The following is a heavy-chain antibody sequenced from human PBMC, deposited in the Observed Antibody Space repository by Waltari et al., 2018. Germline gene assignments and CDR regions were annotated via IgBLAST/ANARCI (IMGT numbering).Heavy chain of an antibody. D-gene: IGHD3-3*01. J-gene: IGHJ6*02. CDR2: IIPIFGTA. V-gene: IGHV1-69*08. CDR1: GGTFSSYA. CDR3: VVWYYDFWSGQHGMDV. Sequence: QVQLVQSGAEVKKPGSSVKVSCKASGGTFSSYAISWVRQAPGQGLEWMGRIIPIFGTANYAQKFQGRVTITADKSTSTAYMELSSLRSEDTAVYYCVVWYYDFWSGQHGMDVWGQGTTVTVSS.